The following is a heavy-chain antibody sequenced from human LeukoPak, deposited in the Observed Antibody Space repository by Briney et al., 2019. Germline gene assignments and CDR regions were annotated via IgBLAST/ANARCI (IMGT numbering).Heavy chain of an antibody. CDR1: GLTFSSYG. J-gene: IGHJ3*01. V-gene: IGHV3-30*02. CDR3: AKEAGLFDV. CDR2: IRSDGSKE. Sequence: GGSLRLSCAASGLTFSSYGMHWVRQAPGKGLEWVAYIRSDGSKEYHADSVKGRFIISRDNSKKILYLQMNSLRAEDTAMYYCAKEAGLFDVWGQGTMVTVSS.